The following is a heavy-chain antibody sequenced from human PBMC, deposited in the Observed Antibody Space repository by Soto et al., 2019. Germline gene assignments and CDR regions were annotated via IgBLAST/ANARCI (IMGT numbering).Heavy chain of an antibody. Sequence: SETLSLTCAVYGGSFSGYYWSWIRQPPGKGLEWIGEINHSGSTNYNPSLKSRVTISVDTSKNQFSLKLSSVTAADTAVYYCARHPMVRGVIINYYYYGMDVWGQGTTVTVS. CDR2: INHSGST. CDR3: ARHPMVRGVIINYYYYGMDV. CDR1: GGSFSGYY. V-gene: IGHV4-34*01. D-gene: IGHD3-10*01. J-gene: IGHJ6*02.